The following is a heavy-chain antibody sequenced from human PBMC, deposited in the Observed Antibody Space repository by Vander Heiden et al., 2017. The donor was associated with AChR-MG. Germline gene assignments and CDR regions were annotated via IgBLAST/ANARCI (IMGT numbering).Heavy chain of an antibody. CDR2: IYYSGSN. D-gene: IGHD3-22*01. Sequence: QVQLQESGPGLVKPSQTLSLTCPVYGRSIITGCYYWSWIRQHPGKGLEWIGYIYYSGSNYYNPSLKSRVTISVDTSKNQFSLKLSSVTAADTAVYYCARVRYYYDSSGYHLPDYWGQGTLVTVSS. V-gene: IGHV4-31*03. CDR1: GRSIITGCYY. J-gene: IGHJ4*02. CDR3: ARVRYYYDSSGYHLPDY.